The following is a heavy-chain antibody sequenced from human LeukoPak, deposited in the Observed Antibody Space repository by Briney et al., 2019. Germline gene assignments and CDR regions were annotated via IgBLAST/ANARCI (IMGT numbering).Heavy chain of an antibody. J-gene: IGHJ4*02. CDR3: ARAGSGSGWYFDY. Sequence: ASVKVSCKASGYDFTSVGITLVRRAPGQGPEWMGWISPYNGNTRYAQKFQGRVAMTTDTSTTTAYMELRGLRFNDTAVYYCARAGSGSGWYFDYWGQGTLVTVSS. CDR2: ISPYNGNT. D-gene: IGHD6-19*01. V-gene: IGHV1-18*01. CDR1: GYDFTSVG.